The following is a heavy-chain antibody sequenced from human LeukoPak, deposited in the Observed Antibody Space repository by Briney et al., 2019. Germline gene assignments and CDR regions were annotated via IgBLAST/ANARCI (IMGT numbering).Heavy chain of an antibody. CDR1: GDSFSSNSAA. V-gene: IGHV6-1*01. D-gene: IGHD6-13*01. Sequence: SQTLSLTCAISGDSFSSNSAAWHWIRQSPSRGLEWLGRTYYRSKWYNDYAVSVKSRITINPDTSKNQFSLQLNSVTPEDTAVYYCARDKYSSSWYGSRRAFDIWGQGTMVTVSS. CDR2: TYYRSKWYN. J-gene: IGHJ3*02. CDR3: ARDKYSSSWYGSRRAFDI.